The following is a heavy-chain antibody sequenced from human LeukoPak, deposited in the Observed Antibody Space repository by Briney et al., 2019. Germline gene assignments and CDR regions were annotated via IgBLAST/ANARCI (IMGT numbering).Heavy chain of an antibody. CDR1: GYTFTSYY. J-gene: IGHJ5*02. D-gene: IGHD6-6*01. CDR2: IIPIFGTA. Sequence: SVKVSCKASGYTFTSYYMHWVRQAPGQGLEWMGGIIPIFGTANYAQKFQGRVTITADESTSTAYMELSSLRSEDTAVYYCAASRIAARQYTWFDPWDQGTLVTVSS. V-gene: IGHV1-69*13. CDR3: AASRIAARQYTWFDP.